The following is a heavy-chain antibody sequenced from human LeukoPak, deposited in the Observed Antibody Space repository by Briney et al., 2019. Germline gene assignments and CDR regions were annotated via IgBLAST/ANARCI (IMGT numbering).Heavy chain of an antibody. CDR3: AKAKGFWSGPLDY. Sequence: SETLSLTCTVSGGSISSYYWSWIRQPPGKGLEWIGYIYYSGSTNYNPSLKSRVTISVDTSKNQFSLKLSSVTAADTAVYYCAKAKGFWSGPLDYWGQGTLVTVSS. V-gene: IGHV4-59*01. J-gene: IGHJ4*02. CDR2: IYYSGST. D-gene: IGHD3-3*01. CDR1: GGSISSYY.